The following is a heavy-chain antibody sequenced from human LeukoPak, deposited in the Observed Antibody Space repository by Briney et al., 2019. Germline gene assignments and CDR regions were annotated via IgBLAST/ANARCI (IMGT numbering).Heavy chain of an antibody. J-gene: IGHJ4*02. CDR1: GYTFNSYG. CDR3: ARDLDRDDDY. D-gene: IGHD3-10*01. V-gene: IGHV1-18*01. CDR2: ISAYNGNT. Sequence: ASVKVSCKASGYTFNSYGISWVRQAPGQGLEWMGWISAYNGNTNYAQNLQGRVTMTTDTSTSTAYMELRSLRSDDTAMYYCARDLDRDDDYWGQGTLVTVSS.